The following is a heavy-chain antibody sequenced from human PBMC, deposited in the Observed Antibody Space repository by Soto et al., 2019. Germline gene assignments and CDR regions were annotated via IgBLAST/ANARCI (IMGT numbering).Heavy chain of an antibody. J-gene: IGHJ6*02. CDR1: GFTFSSYG. CDR3: ARDRRARGMDV. CDR2: IWYDGSNK. Sequence: QVQLVESGGGVVQPGRSLRLSCAASGFTFSSYGMHWVRQAPGKGLEWVAVIWYDGSNKYYADSVKGRFTISRDNSKNTRYLQMNSLRAEDTAVYYCARDRRARGMDVWGQGTTVTVSS. V-gene: IGHV3-33*01.